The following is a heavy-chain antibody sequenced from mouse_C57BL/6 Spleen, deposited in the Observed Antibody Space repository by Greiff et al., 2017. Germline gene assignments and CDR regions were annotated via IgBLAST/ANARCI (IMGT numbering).Heavy chain of an antibody. CDR2: IHPNSGST. V-gene: IGHV1-64*01. Sequence: QVQLQQPGAELVKPGASVKLSCKASGYTFTSYWMHWVKQRPGQGLEWIGMIHPNSGSTNYNEKFKSKATLTVDKSSSTAYMQLSSLTSEDSAVYYWAREGSDDGYFDYYAMDYWGQGTSVTVSS. J-gene: IGHJ4*01. CDR1: GYTFTSYW. CDR3: AREGSDDGYFDYYAMDY. D-gene: IGHD2-3*01.